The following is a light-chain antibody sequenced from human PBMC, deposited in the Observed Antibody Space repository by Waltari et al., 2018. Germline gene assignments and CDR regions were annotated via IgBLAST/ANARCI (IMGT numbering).Light chain of an antibody. Sequence: IWMTQSPSTLSASVGDRVTITCRASHTITNWLAWYQQKPGNAPNVLIYDASTLESGVPSRFSGSGSGTEFTLTINSLQPDDFATYYCQHYNSFSHIYTFGQGTKLEI. CDR2: DAS. J-gene: IGKJ2*01. CDR3: QHYNSFSHIYT. CDR1: HTITNW. V-gene: IGKV1-5*01.